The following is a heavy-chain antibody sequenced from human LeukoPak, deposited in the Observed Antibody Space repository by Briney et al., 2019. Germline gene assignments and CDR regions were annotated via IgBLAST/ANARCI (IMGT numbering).Heavy chain of an antibody. V-gene: IGHV4-61*02. D-gene: IGHD3-22*01. CDR3: ARGEYDSSGYWGYYFEN. CDR2: VYSSGST. J-gene: IGHJ4*02. Sequence: SETLSLTCTVSGVSISSGSCYWSWIRQPAGKGLEWIGRVYSSGSTNYSPSFKSRVTISVDTSKNQFSLNLNSVTAADTAVYYCARGEYDSSGYWGYYFENWGQGTLVSVSS. CDR1: GVSISSGSCY.